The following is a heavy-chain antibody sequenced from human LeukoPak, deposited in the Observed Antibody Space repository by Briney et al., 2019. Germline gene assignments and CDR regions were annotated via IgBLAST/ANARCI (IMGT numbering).Heavy chain of an antibody. D-gene: IGHD1-26*01. V-gene: IGHV4-34*01. CDR1: GGSFSGYY. J-gene: IGHJ6*04. Sequence: PSETLSLTCAVYGGSFSGYYWSWIRQPPGKGLEWIGEINHSGSTNYNPSLKSRVTIPVDTSKNQFSLKLSSVTAADTAVYYCARGRSLGCMDVWGKGTTVTVSS. CDR3: ARGRSLGCMDV. CDR2: INHSGST.